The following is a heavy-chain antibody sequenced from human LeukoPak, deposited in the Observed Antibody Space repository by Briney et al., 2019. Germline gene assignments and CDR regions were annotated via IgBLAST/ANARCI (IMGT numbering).Heavy chain of an antibody. CDR1: GYTFTGYY. D-gene: IGHD4-17*01. Sequence: ASVKVSCKASGYTFTGYYMHWVRQAPGQGLEWMGWMNPNSGNTGYAQKFQGRVTMTRNTSISTAYMELSSLRSEDTAVYYCARGRLTTVTTRGYYYMDVWGKGTTVTISS. CDR3: ARGRLTTVTTRGYYYMDV. V-gene: IGHV1-8*02. CDR2: MNPNSGNT. J-gene: IGHJ6*03.